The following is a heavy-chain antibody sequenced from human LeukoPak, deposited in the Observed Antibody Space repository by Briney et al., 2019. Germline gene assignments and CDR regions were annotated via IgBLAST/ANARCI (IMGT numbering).Heavy chain of an antibody. CDR3: ARGILAAGTFDC. CDR2: TYTDGTT. D-gene: IGHD6-13*01. J-gene: IGHJ4*02. V-gene: IGHV3-66*01. Sequence: GGSLRLSCAASGFTVNIIYMSWVRQAPGKGPEWVSVTYTDGTTYYADSVKGRFTISRDNGKNTLYLQMNTLRAEDTAVYYCARGILAAGTFDCWGQGTLVTVSS. CDR1: GFTVNIIY.